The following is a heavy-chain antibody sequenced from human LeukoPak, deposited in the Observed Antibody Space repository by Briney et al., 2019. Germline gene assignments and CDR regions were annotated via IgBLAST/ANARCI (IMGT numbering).Heavy chain of an antibody. Sequence: GGSLRLSCAASGFTFSSYAMSWVRQAPGKGLEWASAISDSAGSTYYADSVKGRFTISRDNSKNTLYLQMNSLRAEDTAVYYCAKQSAGVTTGHFDYWGQGTLVTVSS. D-gene: IGHD1-26*01. CDR1: GFTFSSYA. CDR2: ISDSAGST. V-gene: IGHV3-23*01. J-gene: IGHJ4*02. CDR3: AKQSAGVTTGHFDY.